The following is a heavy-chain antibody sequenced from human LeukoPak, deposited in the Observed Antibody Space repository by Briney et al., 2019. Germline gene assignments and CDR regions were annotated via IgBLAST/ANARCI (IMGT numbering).Heavy chain of an antibody. J-gene: IGHJ4*02. D-gene: IGHD2-2*01. CDR3: AKDNILPTAKTTLDY. V-gene: IGHV3-23*01. Sequence: GGSLRLSCAASGFTFSSYAMTWVRQAPGKGLEWVSTSSSSGSRTYYADSVKGRFTISRDNSKNTLFLRMSRLRAEDTAVYYCAKDNILPTAKTTLDYWGQGTLVTVSS. CDR2: SSSSGSRT. CDR1: GFTFSSYA.